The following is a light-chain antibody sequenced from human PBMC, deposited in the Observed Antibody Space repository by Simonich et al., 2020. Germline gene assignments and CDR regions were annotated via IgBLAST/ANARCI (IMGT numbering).Light chain of an antibody. CDR2: AAS. Sequence: AIRMTQSPSSLSASTGDRVTIPCRASQGISSYLAWYQQKPGKAHKLLIYAASTLQSGVPSRFSGSGSGTDFTLTISCLQSEDFATYYCQQYYSTPPLTFGGGTKVEIK. J-gene: IGKJ4*01. V-gene: IGKV1-8*01. CDR1: QGISSY. CDR3: QQYYSTPPLT.